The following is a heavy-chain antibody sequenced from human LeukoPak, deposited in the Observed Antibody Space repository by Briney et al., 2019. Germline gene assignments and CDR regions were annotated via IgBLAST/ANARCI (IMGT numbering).Heavy chain of an antibody. Sequence: GESLRLSCAASGFTFSSYSMNWVRQAPGKGLEWVSSISSSSSYIYYADSVKGRFTISRDNAKNSLYLQMNSLRAEVTAVYYCARGGGYTFDYWGQGTLVTVSS. J-gene: IGHJ4*02. CDR2: ISSSSSYI. CDR1: GFTFSSYS. V-gene: IGHV3-21*01. D-gene: IGHD1-1*01. CDR3: ARGGGYTFDY.